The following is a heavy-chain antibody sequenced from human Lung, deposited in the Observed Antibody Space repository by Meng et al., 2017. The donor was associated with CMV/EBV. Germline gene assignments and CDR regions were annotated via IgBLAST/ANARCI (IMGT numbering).Heavy chain of an antibody. Sequence: SCAASGFTFSSYSMNWVRQAPGKGLEWVSSISSSSSYIYYADSVKGRFTISRDNAKNSLYLQMNSLRAEDTAVYYCARVRYYYDSSGPTAGGMDVXGQGXTVTVSS. D-gene: IGHD3-22*01. CDR3: ARVRYYYDSSGPTAGGMDV. J-gene: IGHJ6*02. CDR1: GFTFSSYS. V-gene: IGHV3-21*01. CDR2: ISSSSSYI.